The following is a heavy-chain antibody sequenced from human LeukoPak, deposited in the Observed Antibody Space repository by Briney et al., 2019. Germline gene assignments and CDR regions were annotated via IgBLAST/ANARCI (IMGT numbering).Heavy chain of an antibody. V-gene: IGHV4-59*01. CDR3: ARDLSYYGGFDY. Sequence: SETLSLTCTVSGGSISSYYWSWIRQPPGKGLEWIGYIYYSGSTNYNPSLKSRVTISVDTSKNRFSLKLSSVTAADTAVYYCARDLSYYGGFDYWGQGTLVTVSS. CDR1: GGSISSYY. J-gene: IGHJ4*02. CDR2: IYYSGST. D-gene: IGHD3-10*01.